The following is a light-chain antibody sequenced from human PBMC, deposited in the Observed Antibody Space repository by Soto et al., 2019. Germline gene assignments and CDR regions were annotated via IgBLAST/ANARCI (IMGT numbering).Light chain of an antibody. CDR2: DVR. CDR3: NSYTTSNTRQIV. V-gene: IGLV2-14*01. CDR1: SSDVGGYNY. J-gene: IGLJ1*01. Sequence: QSVLAQPASVSGSPGQSITISCTGTSSDVGGYNYVSWYQQHPGKAPKFMIYDVRNRPSGVSTRFSGSKSGNTASLTISGLQAEDEADYYCNSYTTSNTRQIVFGTGTKATVL.